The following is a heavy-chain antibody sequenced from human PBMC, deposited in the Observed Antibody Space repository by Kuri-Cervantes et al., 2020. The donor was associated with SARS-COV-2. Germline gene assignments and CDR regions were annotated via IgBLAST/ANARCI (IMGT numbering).Heavy chain of an antibody. CDR1: GGSINSSSYY. V-gene: IGHV4-39*07. Sequence: SETLSLTCTVSGGSINSSSYYWGWIRQPPGKGLEWIGEIDHSGSTNYNPSLKSRVTISVDTSKNQFSLKLSSVTAADTAVYYCASFSSVESGRDDYWGQGTLVTVSS. CDR2: IDHSGST. CDR3: ASFSSVESGRDDY. D-gene: IGHD2/OR15-2a*01. J-gene: IGHJ4*02.